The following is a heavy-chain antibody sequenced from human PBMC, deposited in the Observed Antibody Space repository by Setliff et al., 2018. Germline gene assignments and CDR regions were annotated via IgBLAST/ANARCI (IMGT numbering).Heavy chain of an antibody. J-gene: IGHJ4*02. CDR3: ATRLGDF. CDR2: IKSKADGGTA. V-gene: IGHV3-15*01. Sequence: GGSLRLSCAASGFTFSNAWMNWVRQAPGKGLEWVGRIKSKADGGTADFAAPVKGRFTISRDDSKNTMSLQMNSLKTEDTAVYFCATRLGDFWGQGTLVTVSS. CDR1: GFTFSNAW.